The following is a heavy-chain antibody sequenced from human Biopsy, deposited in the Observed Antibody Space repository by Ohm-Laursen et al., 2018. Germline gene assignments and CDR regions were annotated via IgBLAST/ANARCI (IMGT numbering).Heavy chain of an antibody. CDR3: ARDLVPVTGSDYFDF. V-gene: IGHV1-46*01. J-gene: IGHJ4*02. CDR2: INPGGGKT. CDR1: GYIFTDYY. D-gene: IGHD1-20*01. Sequence: SVKVSCNASGYIFTDYYVHWVRQAPGQGLHWMGIINPGGGKTAYAPKFQGRITMDIDTSTSTVYMELSNLRSEGTAIYYCARDLVPVTGSDYFDFWGQGTLVIVSS.